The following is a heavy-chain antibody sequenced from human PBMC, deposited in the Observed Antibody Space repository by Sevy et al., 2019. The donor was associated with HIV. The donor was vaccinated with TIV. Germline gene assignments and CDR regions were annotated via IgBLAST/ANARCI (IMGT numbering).Heavy chain of an antibody. CDR1: GFTFSSYA. CDR3: ARELDGDYDSYFDY. V-gene: IGHV3-30-3*01. J-gene: IGHJ4*02. CDR2: ISYDGSNK. Sequence: GGSLRLSCAASGFTFSSYAMHWVRQAPGKGLEWVAVISYDGSNKYYADSVKGRFTISRDNSKNTLYLQMNSLRAEDTAVYYCARELDGDYDSYFDYWGQGTLVTVSS. D-gene: IGHD4-17*01.